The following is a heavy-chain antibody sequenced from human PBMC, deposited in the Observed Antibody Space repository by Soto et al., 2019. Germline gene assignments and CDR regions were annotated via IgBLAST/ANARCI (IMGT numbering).Heavy chain of an antibody. CDR2: MDPNSGST. D-gene: IGHD3-3*01. J-gene: IGHJ6*02. V-gene: IGHV1-8*01. CDR3: ARERKFDFWRKGLDV. CDR1: GYTFTSYD. Sequence: ASVKVSCKASGYTFTSYDINWVRQAPGQGLEWLGWMDPNSGSTGYAQNFQGRVTMTRNISINTAHMELSSLRSEDTAVYYCARERKFDFWRKGLDVWGQGTTVTGSS.